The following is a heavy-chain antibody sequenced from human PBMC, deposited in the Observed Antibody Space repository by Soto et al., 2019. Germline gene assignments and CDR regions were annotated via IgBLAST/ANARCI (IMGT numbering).Heavy chain of an antibody. CDR3: ASVGSIAAAAFDI. CDR2: ISYDGSNK. J-gene: IGHJ3*02. CDR1: GFTFSSYA. Sequence: GGSLRLSCAASGFTFSSYAMHWVRQAPGKGLEWVAVISYDGSNKYYADSVKGRFTISRDNSKNTLYLQMNSLRAEDTAVYYCASVGSIAAAAFDIWGQGTMVTVSS. V-gene: IGHV3-30*04. D-gene: IGHD6-13*01.